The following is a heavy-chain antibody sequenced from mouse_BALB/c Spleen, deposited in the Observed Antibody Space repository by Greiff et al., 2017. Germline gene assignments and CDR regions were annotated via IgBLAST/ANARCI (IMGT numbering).Heavy chain of an antibody. CDR3: ASLTTGGFAY. V-gene: IGHV2-9*02. CDR1: GFSLTSYG. J-gene: IGHJ3*01. Sequence: VKVVESGPGLVAPSQSLSITCTVSGFSLTSYGVHWVRQPPGKGLEWLGVIWAGGSTNYNSALMSRLSISKDNSKSQVFLKMNSLQTDDTAMYYCASLTTGGFAYWGQGTLVTVSA. CDR2: IWAGGST. D-gene: IGHD1-1*01.